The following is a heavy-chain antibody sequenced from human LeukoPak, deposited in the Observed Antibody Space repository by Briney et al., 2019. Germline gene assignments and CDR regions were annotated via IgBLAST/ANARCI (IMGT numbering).Heavy chain of an antibody. CDR1: GFTFSDYY. CDR3: AKDMSYSGSYAYFDY. V-gene: IGHV3-23*01. D-gene: IGHD1-26*01. Sequence: GGSLRLSCAASGFTFSDYYMSWVRQAPGKGLEWVSAISGSGGSTYYADSVKGRFTISRDNAKNSLYLQMNSLRAEDTALYYCAKDMSYSGSYAYFDYWGQGTLVTVSS. CDR2: ISGSGGST. J-gene: IGHJ4*02.